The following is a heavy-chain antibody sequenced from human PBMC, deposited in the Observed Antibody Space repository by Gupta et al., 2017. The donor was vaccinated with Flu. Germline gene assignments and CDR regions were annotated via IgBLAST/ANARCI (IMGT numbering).Heavy chain of an antibody. Sequence: QVQLVESGGGVVQPGRSLRLSCAASGFTFSSYGIHWVRQAPGKGLEWVAVISYDGSNKYYADSVKGRFTISRDNSKNTLYLQMNSLRAEDTAVYYCAKWTMDLSTVTTRDYYYYMDVWGKGTTVTVSS. CDR2: ISYDGSNK. D-gene: IGHD4-11*01. CDR1: GFTFSSYG. CDR3: AKWTMDLSTVTTRDYYYYMDV. V-gene: IGHV3-30*18. J-gene: IGHJ6*03.